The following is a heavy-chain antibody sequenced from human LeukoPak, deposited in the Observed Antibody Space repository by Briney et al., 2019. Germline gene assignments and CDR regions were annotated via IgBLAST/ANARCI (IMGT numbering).Heavy chain of an antibody. CDR1: GYTFTSYA. V-gene: IGHV1-3*01. D-gene: IGHD5-12*01. J-gene: IGHJ4*02. CDR2: INAGNGNT. Sequence: ASVKVSCRASGYTFTSYAMHWVRQAPGQRLEWMGWINAGNGNTKYSQKFHGRVTITRDTSASTAYMELSSLRSEDTAVYYCARDRDSGYDRNYFDYWGQGTLVTVSS. CDR3: ARDRDSGYDRNYFDY.